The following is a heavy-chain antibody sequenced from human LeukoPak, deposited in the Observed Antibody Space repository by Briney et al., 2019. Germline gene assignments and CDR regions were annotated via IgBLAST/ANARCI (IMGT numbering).Heavy chain of an antibody. J-gene: IGHJ4*02. CDR1: GFTFSSYS. CDR2: ISSSSSYI. Sequence: GGSLRLSCAASGFTFSSYSMNWVRQAPGKGLELVSSISSSSSYIYYADSVKGRFTTSRDNAKNSLYLQMNSLRAEDTAVYYCARDLEYSYAPIWGQGTLVTVSS. CDR3: ARDLEYSYAPI. V-gene: IGHV3-21*01. D-gene: IGHD5-18*01.